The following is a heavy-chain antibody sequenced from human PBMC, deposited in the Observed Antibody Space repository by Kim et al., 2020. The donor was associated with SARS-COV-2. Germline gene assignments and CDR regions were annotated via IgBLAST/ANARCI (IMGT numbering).Heavy chain of an antibody. D-gene: IGHD6-13*01. Sequence: SETLSLTCTVSGGSISSYYWSWIRQPPGKGLEWIGSIYYSGSTNYNPSLKSRVTISVDTSKNQFSLKLSSVTAADTAVYYCARHKNHKAAAGISLDYGMDVWGQGTTVTVSS. V-gene: IGHV4-59*08. CDR1: GGSISSYY. CDR2: IYYSGST. CDR3: ARHKNHKAAAGISLDYGMDV. J-gene: IGHJ6*02.